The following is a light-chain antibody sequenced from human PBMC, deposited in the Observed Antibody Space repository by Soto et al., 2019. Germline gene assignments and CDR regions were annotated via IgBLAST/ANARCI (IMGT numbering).Light chain of an antibody. V-gene: IGKV3-20*01. CDR2: GAS. CDR1: QTVTSIY. Sequence: EIVLTQSPGTLSLSPGERATLSCRASQTVTSIYLAWYQQKLGQAPRLLIYGASSRATGIPDRFSGSGSGPDFTLTISRLEPEDFAVYYCQQYDKSPQTFGQGTKLEIK. CDR3: QQYDKSPQT. J-gene: IGKJ2*01.